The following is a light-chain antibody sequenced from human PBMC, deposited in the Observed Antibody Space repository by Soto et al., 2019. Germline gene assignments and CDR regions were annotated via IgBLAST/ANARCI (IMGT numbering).Light chain of an antibody. CDR3: QQYNSDPWT. J-gene: IGKJ1*01. V-gene: IGKV1-5*03. CDR2: KAS. Sequence: DTQMTQSPSTLSASVGDRVTITCRASQSISNWLAWFQQKPGKAPKLLIYKASSLESGVPSRFSGSGSGTEFTLTISILQPDDFATYYCQQYNSDPWTFGKGTKVEIK. CDR1: QSISNW.